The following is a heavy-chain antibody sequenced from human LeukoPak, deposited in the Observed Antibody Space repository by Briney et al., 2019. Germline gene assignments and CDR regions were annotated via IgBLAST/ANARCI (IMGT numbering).Heavy chain of an antibody. D-gene: IGHD2-2*01. Sequence: GGSLRLSCAASGFTFSNHSMNWVRQAPGKGLEWISYISSSSSARYYAGSMKGRFTISRDDASNSLYLQMNSLRAEDTAIYYCARMSSSRLPGYWGQGALVTVSS. J-gene: IGHJ4*02. CDR1: GFTFSNHS. CDR3: ARMSSSRLPGY. CDR2: ISSSSSAR. V-gene: IGHV3-48*01.